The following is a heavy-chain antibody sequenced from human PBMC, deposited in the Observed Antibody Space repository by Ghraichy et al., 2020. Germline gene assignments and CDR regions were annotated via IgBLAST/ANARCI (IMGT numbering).Heavy chain of an antibody. CDR1: RSPFTTLG. J-gene: IGHJ4*02. Sequence: ASVKVSCKISRSPFTTLGTNWVRLAPGQGLDRKGWINTNSGNPMYAQGFRGRFLFSLDTSVSTAYLEISNLEAEDTAVYYCARDNRIGGKDLDYWGQGTLVIVSS. V-gene: IGHV7-4-1*02. CDR2: INTNSGNP. CDR3: ARDNRIGGKDLDY. D-gene: IGHD3-16*01.